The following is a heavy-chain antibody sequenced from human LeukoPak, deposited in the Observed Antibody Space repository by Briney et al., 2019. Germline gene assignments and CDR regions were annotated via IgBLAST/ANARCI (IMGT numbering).Heavy chain of an antibody. CDR3: AKDTGREMATSLHYYYGMDV. J-gene: IGHJ6*02. V-gene: IGHV3-30*18. Sequence: GGSLRLSCAASGFTFSNYGMHWVRQAPGKGLEWVAVISYDGSNKYYADSVKGRFTISRDNSKNTLYLQMNSLRAEDTAVYYCAKDTGREMATSLHYYYGMDVRGQGTTVTVSS. D-gene: IGHD5-24*01. CDR1: GFTFSNYG. CDR2: ISYDGSNK.